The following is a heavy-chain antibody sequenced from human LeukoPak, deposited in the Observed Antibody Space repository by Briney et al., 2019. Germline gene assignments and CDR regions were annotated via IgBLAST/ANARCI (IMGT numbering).Heavy chain of an antibody. CDR1: GFTFRSYA. CDR2: ITGSGAGT. Sequence: PGGSLRLSCAASGFTFRSYAMSWFRQAPGKGLVWVSAITGSGAGTYYADPVKGRFTISRDNSKNSLYLQMNSLRAEDTAVYYCAKDRLLPLDYFDYWGQGTLVTVSS. V-gene: IGHV3-23*01. J-gene: IGHJ4*02. CDR3: AKDRLLPLDYFDY. D-gene: IGHD2-15*01.